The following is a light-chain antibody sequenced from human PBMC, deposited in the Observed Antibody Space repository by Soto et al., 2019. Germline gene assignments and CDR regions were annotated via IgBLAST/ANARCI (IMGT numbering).Light chain of an antibody. J-gene: IGLJ1*01. Sequence: QSVLTQPASVSGSPGQSITISCTGTSSDVGGYKYVSWYQQHPGKAPKLMIYEVSNRPSGVSNRFSGSKSGNTASLTISRLQAEDEADYYCSSFTSRFTFVFGTGTKVTVL. CDR1: SSDVGGYKY. V-gene: IGLV2-14*01. CDR2: EVS. CDR3: SSFTSRFTFV.